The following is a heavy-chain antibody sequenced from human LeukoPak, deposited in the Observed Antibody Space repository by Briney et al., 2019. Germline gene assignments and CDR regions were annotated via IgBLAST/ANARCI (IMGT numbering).Heavy chain of an antibody. CDR3: ARGVVVAAYVLDY. J-gene: IGHJ4*02. CDR1: GGTFSSYA. D-gene: IGHD2-15*01. V-gene: IGHV1-69*13. Sequence: SVKVSCKASGGTFSSYAISWVRQAPGQGLEWMGGIIPIFGTANYAQKFQGRVTITADESTSTAYTELSSLRSEDMAVYYCARGVVVAAYVLDYWGQGTLVTVSS. CDR2: IIPIFGTA.